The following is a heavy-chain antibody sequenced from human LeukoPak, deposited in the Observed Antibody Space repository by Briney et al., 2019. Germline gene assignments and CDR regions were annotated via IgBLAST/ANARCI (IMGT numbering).Heavy chain of an antibody. D-gene: IGHD6-13*01. V-gene: IGHV3-23*01. Sequence: GGSLRLSCAASGFTFSSYAMSWVRQAPGKGLEWVSAISGSGGSTYYADSVKGRFTISRDNSKNTLYLQMNSLRAEDTAVYSCAKTRPLDSSSWSHGDYWGQGTLVTVSS. CDR1: GFTFSSYA. CDR3: AKTRPLDSSSWSHGDY. J-gene: IGHJ4*02. CDR2: ISGSGGST.